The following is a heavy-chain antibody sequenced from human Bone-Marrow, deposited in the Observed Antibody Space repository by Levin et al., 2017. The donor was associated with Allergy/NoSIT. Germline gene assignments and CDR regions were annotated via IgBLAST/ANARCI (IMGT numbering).Heavy chain of an antibody. V-gene: IGHV3-30-3*01. CDR2: ISYDGSNK. J-gene: IGHJ6*02. Sequence: GGSLRLSCAASGFTFSSYAMHWVRQAPGKGLEWVAVISYDGSNKYYADSVKGRFTISRDNSKNTLYLQMNSLRAEDAAVYYCASMPSLPSDYYGMDVWGQGTTVTVSS. D-gene: IGHD2-2*01. CDR3: ASMPSLPSDYYGMDV. CDR1: GFTFSSYA.